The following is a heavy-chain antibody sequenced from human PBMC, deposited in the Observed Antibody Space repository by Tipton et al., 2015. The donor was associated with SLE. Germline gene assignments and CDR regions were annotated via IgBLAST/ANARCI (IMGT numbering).Heavy chain of an antibody. CDR1: GGSISSGGYY. CDR2: IYYSGST. J-gene: IGHJ4*02. CDR3: ARRSSSWDVN. D-gene: IGHD6-13*01. V-gene: IGHV4-31*03. Sequence: TLSLTCTVSGGSISSGGYYWSWIRQHPGKGLEWTGYIYYSGSTYYNPSLKSRVTISVDTSKNQFSLKLSTVTAADTAVYYCARRSSSWDVNWGQGTLVTVSS.